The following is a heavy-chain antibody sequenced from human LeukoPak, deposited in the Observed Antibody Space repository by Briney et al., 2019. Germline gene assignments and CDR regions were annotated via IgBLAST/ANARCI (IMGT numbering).Heavy chain of an antibody. CDR1: RFSVSSRY. Sequence: GGALRLSCAASRFSVSSRYMTWVRQAPGRGVGRVSVFYSGGNTRYADPVKGRFTISRDNSKNTVYLQMNSLRAEDTAVYYCAREGSFDSSGYNDALDIWGQGTLVTVS. CDR2: FYSGGNT. J-gene: IGHJ3*02. CDR3: AREGSFDSSGYNDALDI. V-gene: IGHV3-53*01. D-gene: IGHD3-22*01.